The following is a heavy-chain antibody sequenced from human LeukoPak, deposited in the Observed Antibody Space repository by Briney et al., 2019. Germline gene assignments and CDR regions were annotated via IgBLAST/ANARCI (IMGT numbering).Heavy chain of an antibody. J-gene: IGHJ4*02. Sequence: GGSLRLSCAASGNYWMHWVRQAPGKGLAWVSHINSDGSWTSYADSVKGRFTISKDNAKNTVYLQMNNLRAEDTAVYYCVSFYETYWGRGTLVTVSS. D-gene: IGHD2-2*01. CDR1: GNYW. V-gene: IGHV3-74*01. CDR3: VSFYETY. CDR2: INSDGSWT.